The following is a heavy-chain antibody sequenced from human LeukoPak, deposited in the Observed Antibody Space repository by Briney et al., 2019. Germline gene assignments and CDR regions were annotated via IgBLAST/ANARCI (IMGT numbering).Heavy chain of an antibody. CDR2: INPNSGGT. CDR1: GYIITGYY. CDR3: ARETRGTSLYYYYMDV. V-gene: IGHV1-2*06. Sequence: ASVKVSRKASGYIITGYYMHWVRQAPRKGLEWMGRINPNSGGTNYAQKFQGRVTMTRDTSINTAYMELSRLRSDDTAVYYCARETRGTSLYYYYMDVWGKGTTVTVSS. D-gene: IGHD2-2*01. J-gene: IGHJ6*03.